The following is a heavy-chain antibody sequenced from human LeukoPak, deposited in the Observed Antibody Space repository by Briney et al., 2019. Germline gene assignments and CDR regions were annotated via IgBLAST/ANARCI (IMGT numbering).Heavy chain of an antibody. CDR2: INHSGST. V-gene: IGHV4-34*01. CDR1: GGSFSGYY. J-gene: IGHJ6*02. CDR3: ATRHYYYYGMDV. Sequence: PSETLSLTCAVYGGSFSGYYWSWIRQPPGKGLEWIGEINHSGSTNYNPSLKSRVTISVDTSKNQFSLKLSSVTAADTAVYYCATRHYYYYGMDVWGQGTTVTVSS.